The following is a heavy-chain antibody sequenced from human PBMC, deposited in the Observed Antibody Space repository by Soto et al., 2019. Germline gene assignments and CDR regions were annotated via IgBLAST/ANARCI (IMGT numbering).Heavy chain of an antibody. CDR2: ISKEGTFK. CDR3: VKGSLPGDYDRNFDS. Sequence: QVQLVESGGGVVQPGRSLRLSCAASGFSFSDSNMHWVRKAPGKGLQWVARISKEGTFKYYADSVKGRFTISRDNSENILYLQINSLSAEDTAVYFCVKGSLPGDYDRNFDSWGQGILVTVSS. V-gene: IGHV3-30*18. J-gene: IGHJ4*02. CDR1: GFSFSDSN. D-gene: IGHD4-17*01.